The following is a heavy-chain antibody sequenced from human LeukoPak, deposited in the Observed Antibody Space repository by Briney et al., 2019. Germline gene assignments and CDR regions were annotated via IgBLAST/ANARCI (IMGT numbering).Heavy chain of an antibody. CDR2: IIPIFGTA. Sequence: SVKVSCKASGGTFSSYAISWVRQAPGQGLEWMGGIIPIFGTANYAQKFQGRVTITTDESTSTAYMELSSLKSEDTAVYYCATPSSADGYYYYMDVWGKGTTVTVSS. CDR3: ATPSSADGYYYYMDV. D-gene: IGHD6-6*01. CDR1: GGTFSSYA. V-gene: IGHV1-69*05. J-gene: IGHJ6*03.